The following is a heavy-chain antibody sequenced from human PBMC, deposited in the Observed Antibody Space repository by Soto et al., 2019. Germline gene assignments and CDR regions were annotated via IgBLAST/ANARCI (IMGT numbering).Heavy chain of an antibody. Sequence: QITLKESGPTLVKPTQTLTLTCTFSGFSLSTSGVGVGWIRQPPGKALEWLALIYWDDDKRYSPSLKSRLTIHKDTSKNQVVLTMTNMDPVDTATYYCAHLRGYCSGGSCYFGSEFQHWGQGTLVTVSS. J-gene: IGHJ1*01. CDR3: AHLRGYCSGGSCYFGSEFQH. V-gene: IGHV2-5*02. CDR1: GFSLSTSGVG. D-gene: IGHD2-15*01. CDR2: IYWDDDK.